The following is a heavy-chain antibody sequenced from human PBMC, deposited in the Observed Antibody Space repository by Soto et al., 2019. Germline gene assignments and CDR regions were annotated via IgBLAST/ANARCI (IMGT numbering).Heavy chain of an antibody. D-gene: IGHD2-15*01. J-gene: IGHJ5*02. Sequence: GGSLRLSCAASGFTFSSYAMSWVRQAPGKGLEWVSAISGSGGSTYYADSVKGRFTISRDNSKNTLYLQMNSLRAEDTAVYYCAKAAYCSGGSCYSGASWFDPWGQGTLVTVSS. CDR1: GFTFSSYA. V-gene: IGHV3-23*01. CDR3: AKAAYCSGGSCYSGASWFDP. CDR2: ISGSGGST.